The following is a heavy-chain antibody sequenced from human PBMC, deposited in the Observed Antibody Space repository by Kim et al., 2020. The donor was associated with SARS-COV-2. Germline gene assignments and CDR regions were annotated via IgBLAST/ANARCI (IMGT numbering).Heavy chain of an antibody. CDR1: GFTFTTYA. Sequence: GGSLRLSCAASGFTFTTYAMSWVRQAPGKGLEWVSAISSNGVNTYYADSVKGRFTISRDLSKNTLYLQMHSLRAEDTAIYYCARDIEGSYGYNYYYGMDV. D-gene: IGHD3-16*01. CDR2: ISSNGVNT. CDR3: ARDIEGSYGYNYYYGMDV. V-gene: IGHV3-23*01. J-gene: IGHJ6*01.